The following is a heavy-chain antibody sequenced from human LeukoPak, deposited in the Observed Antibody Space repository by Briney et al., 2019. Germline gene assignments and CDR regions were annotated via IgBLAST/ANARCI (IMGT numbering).Heavy chain of an antibody. CDR1: GFTFDDYA. Sequence: HSGGSLRLSCAASGFTFDDYAMHWVRQAPGKGLEWVSGISWNSGSIGYADSVKGRFTISRDNAKNSLYLQMNSLRAEDTALYYCAKSPRGADYYDSSGLFDYWGQGTLVTVSS. D-gene: IGHD3-22*01. V-gene: IGHV3-9*01. CDR3: AKSPRGADYYDSSGLFDY. J-gene: IGHJ4*02. CDR2: ISWNSGSI.